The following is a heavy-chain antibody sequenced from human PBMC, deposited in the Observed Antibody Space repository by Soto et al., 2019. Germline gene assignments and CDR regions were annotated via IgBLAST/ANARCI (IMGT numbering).Heavy chain of an antibody. V-gene: IGHV3-23*01. D-gene: IGHD3-9*01. CDR2: ISRSGNST. CDR3: AKDAKILDWLPTSYYFDF. J-gene: IGHJ4*02. Sequence: HPGGSLRLSCAVSGLSFSSYAMTWVRQSPGKGLEWVSSISRSGNSTYSADSVRGRFTISRDNSKNTLYLQMNSLRAEDTAVYYCAKDAKILDWLPTSYYFDFWGQGTLVTVSS. CDR1: GLSFSSYA.